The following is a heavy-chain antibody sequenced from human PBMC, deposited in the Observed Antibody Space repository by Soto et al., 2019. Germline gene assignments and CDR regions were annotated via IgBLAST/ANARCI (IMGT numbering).Heavy chain of an antibody. CDR1: GYTFTSYG. CDR2: ISAYNGNT. D-gene: IGHD3-3*01. Sequence: QVQLVQSGAEVKKPGASVKVSCKASGYTFTSYGISWVRQAPGQGLEWMGWISAYNGNTNYAQKLQGRVTMTTDTSTSTAYMELRSLRSDDTAVYYCARDGGARWDFWSGYYNFLNFDYWGQGTLVTVSS. J-gene: IGHJ4*02. V-gene: IGHV1-18*01. CDR3: ARDGGARWDFWSGYYNFLNFDY.